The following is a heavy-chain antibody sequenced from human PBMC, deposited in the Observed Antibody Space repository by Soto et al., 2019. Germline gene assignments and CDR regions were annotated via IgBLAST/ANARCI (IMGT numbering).Heavy chain of an antibody. CDR3: IWQSHYLGAWR. CDR2: IIGGGGAI. Sequence: ELQLVESEGGFVEPGSSLRLSCVASGFRFSDGWFNWARQAPGKGLEWVGLIIGGGGAIHYAAPVKGRFTISRDDSKSTVYLPMDILQIGDTAMYVCIWQSHYLGAWRWGQGTRVTVSS. V-gene: IGHV3-15*07. J-gene: IGHJ4*02. D-gene: IGHD3-16*01. CDR1: GFRFSDGW.